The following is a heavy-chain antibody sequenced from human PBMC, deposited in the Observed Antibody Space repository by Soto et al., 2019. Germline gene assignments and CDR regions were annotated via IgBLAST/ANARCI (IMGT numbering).Heavy chain of an antibody. D-gene: IGHD6-19*01. CDR2: IIPIFGTA. Sequence: PVKVSCKASGGTFSSYAISWVRQALGQGLEWMGGIIPIFGTANYAQKFQGRVTITADESTSTAYMELSSLRSEDTAVYYCAREFDSSGWYSAHRWGQGTLVTVSS. J-gene: IGHJ5*02. CDR3: AREFDSSGWYSAHR. V-gene: IGHV1-69*13. CDR1: GGTFSSYA.